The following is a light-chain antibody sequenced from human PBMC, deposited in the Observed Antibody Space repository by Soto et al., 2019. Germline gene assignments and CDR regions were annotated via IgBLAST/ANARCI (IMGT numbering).Light chain of an antibody. V-gene: IGKV1-5*01. Sequence: DIQMTQSPSTLSASVGDRVTITCRASQSISTWLAWYQQKPGKAPKLLIYAASFLECGVPSRFSGSGSGTEFTLTISSLQPDDFSTYYCQQYNGFWTFGQGTKVEIK. J-gene: IGKJ1*01. CDR3: QQYNGFWT. CDR2: AAS. CDR1: QSISTW.